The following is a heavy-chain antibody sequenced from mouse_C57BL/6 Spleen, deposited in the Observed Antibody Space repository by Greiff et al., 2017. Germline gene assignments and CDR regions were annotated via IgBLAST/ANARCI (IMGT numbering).Heavy chain of an antibody. CDR1: GYTFTSYW. D-gene: IGHD1-1*01. CDR3: ARERGYYYGSIDY. V-gene: IGHV1-61*01. Sequence: QVQLQQPGAELVRPGSSVKLSCKASGYTFTSYWMDWVKQRPGQGLEWIGNIYPSDSETHYNQKFKDKATLTVDKSSSTAYMQLSSLTSEDSAVYYCARERGYYYGSIDYWGQGTTLTVSS. J-gene: IGHJ2*01. CDR2: IYPSDSET.